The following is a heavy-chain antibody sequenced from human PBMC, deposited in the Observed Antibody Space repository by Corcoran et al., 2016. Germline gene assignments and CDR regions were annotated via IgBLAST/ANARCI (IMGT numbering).Heavy chain of an antibody. CDR1: GFTVSSNY. J-gene: IGHJ3*02. CDR2: IYSGGST. D-gene: IGHD3-22*01. CDR3: ARYLVGSSGYYLRGAFDI. V-gene: IGHV3-53*01. Sequence: EVQLVESGGGLIQPGGSLRLSCAASGFTVSSNYMSWVRQAPGKGLEWVSVIYSGGSTYYADSVKGRFTISRDNSKNTLYLQMNSLRAEDTAVYYCARYLVGSSGYYLRGAFDIWGQGTMVTVSS.